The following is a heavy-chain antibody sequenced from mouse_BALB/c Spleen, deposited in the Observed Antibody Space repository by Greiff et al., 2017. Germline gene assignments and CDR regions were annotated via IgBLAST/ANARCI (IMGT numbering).Heavy chain of an antibody. CDR1: GFNIKDYY. CDR2: IDPENGDT. CDR3: NAPPAVDY. V-gene: IGHV14-4*02. J-gene: IGHJ2*01. Sequence: EVQLQQSGAELVRSGASVKLSCTASGFNIKDYYMHWVKQRPEQGLEWIGWIDPENGDTEYAPKFQGKATMTADTSSNTAYLQLSSLTSEDTAVYYCNAPPAVDYWGQGTTLTVSS.